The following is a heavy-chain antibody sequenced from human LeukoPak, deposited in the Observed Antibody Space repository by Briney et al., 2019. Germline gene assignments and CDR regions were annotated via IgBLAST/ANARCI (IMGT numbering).Heavy chain of an antibody. V-gene: IGHV4-39*02. CDR1: GGSISSSNYY. J-gene: IGHJ5*02. D-gene: IGHD1-14*01. CDR2: IHYSGSA. CDR3: ARIPSRISWFDP. Sequence: SETLSLTCTVSGGSISSSNYYWGWIRQPPGKGLQWIGSIHYSGSAYYNPSLKSRVTISVDTSKNHFSLKLSSVTAADTAVYYCARIPSRISWFDPWGQGTLVTVSS.